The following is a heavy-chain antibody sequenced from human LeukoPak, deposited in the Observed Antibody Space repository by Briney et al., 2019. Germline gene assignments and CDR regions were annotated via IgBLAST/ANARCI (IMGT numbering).Heavy chain of an antibody. V-gene: IGHV4-31*03. J-gene: IGHJ4*02. CDR1: GGSISSGGYC. Sequence: SETLSLTCTVSGGSISSGGYCWSWIRQHPGKGLEWIGYIYYSGSTYYNPSLKSRVTISVDTSKNQFSLKLSSVTAADTAVYYCARTGTLVPLDYWGQGTLVTVSS. CDR2: IYYSGST. D-gene: IGHD6-6*01. CDR3: ARTGTLVPLDY.